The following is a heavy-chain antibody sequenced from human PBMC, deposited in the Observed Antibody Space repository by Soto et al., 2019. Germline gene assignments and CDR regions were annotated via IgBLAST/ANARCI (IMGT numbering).Heavy chain of an antibody. CDR2: ISAYNGNT. J-gene: IGHJ5*02. CDR3: ARAVLRFLEWLPPFDP. V-gene: IGHV1-18*01. Sequence: ASVKVSCKASGYTFTSYGISWVRQAPGQGLEWMGWISAYNGNTNYAQKLQGRVTMTTDTSTSTAYMELRSLRSDDTAVYYCARAVLRFLEWLPPFDPWGQGTLVTVSS. D-gene: IGHD3-3*01. CDR1: GYTFTSYG.